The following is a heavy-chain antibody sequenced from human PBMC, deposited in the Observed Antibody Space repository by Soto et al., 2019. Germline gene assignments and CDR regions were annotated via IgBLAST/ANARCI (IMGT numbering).Heavy chain of an antibody. CDR1: GGSISSSTYY. D-gene: IGHD3-10*01. CDR3: ARAPRGNYGYPSYFDY. V-gene: IGHV4-39*01. Sequence: PSETLSLTCTVSGGSISSSTYYWGWIRQSPGKGLEWIGSIFYSGSTYFNPSFKSRVTISVDTSKNQFSLKLSSVTVADTAIYYCARAPRGNYGYPSYFDYWGQGTLVTVSS. J-gene: IGHJ4*02. CDR2: IFYSGST.